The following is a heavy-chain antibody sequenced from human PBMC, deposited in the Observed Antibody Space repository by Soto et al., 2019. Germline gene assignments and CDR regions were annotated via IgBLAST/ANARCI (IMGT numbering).Heavy chain of an antibody. J-gene: IGHJ6*04. CDR1: GYTFVNYA. CDR3: ARDGTYASGGYNTSTYTLDV. D-gene: IGHD6-19*01. CDR2: ITVGNGNS. Sequence: ASVKVSCKASGYTFVNYAMHWVRQAPGQRLEWVGWITVGNGNSRYSENLRGRVAFTRDTSASTAYMELSSLRSEDTSVYYCARDGTYASGGYNTSTYTLDVWGKVTTVTVSS. V-gene: IGHV1-3*01.